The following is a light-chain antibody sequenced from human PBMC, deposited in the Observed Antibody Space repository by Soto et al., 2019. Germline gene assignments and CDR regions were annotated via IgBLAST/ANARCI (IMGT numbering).Light chain of an antibody. V-gene: IGKV3-20*01. CDR1: QSVSSSS. CDR2: GAS. Sequence: EIVLTQSPGTLSVSPGERASLSCRASQSVSSSSLAWYQQKPGQAPRLLIYGASSRATGIPDRISGSGSGTDFTLTISRLEPEDLGVYFCQQYGSSPYTFGQGTKLDIK. J-gene: IGKJ2*01. CDR3: QQYGSSPYT.